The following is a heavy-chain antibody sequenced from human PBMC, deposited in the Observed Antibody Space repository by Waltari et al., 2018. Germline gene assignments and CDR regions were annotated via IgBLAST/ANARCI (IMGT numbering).Heavy chain of an antibody. CDR2: IYYSGST. V-gene: IGHV4-59*01. D-gene: IGHD6-19*01. CDR1: GGSISSYY. Sequence: QVQLQESGPGLVKPSETLSLTCTVSGGSISSYYWSWIRQPPGKGLEWIGYIYYSGSTNYNPSLKSRVTISVDTSKNRFSLKLSSVTAADTAVYYCARDYSSGWYYFDYWGQGTLVTVSS. J-gene: IGHJ4*02. CDR3: ARDYSSGWYYFDY.